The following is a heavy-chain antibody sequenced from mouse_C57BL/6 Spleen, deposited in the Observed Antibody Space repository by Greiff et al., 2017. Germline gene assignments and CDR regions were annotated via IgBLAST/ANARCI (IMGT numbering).Heavy chain of an antibody. CDR2: ISSGSSTI. V-gene: IGHV5-17*01. CDR1: GFTFSDYG. J-gene: IGHJ3*01. CDR3: ARPDYYGRSPPFAY. D-gene: IGHD1-1*01. Sequence: DVKLVESGGGLVKPGGSLKLSCAASGFTFSDYGMHWVRQAPEKGLEWVAYISSGSSTIYYADTVKGRFTISRDNAKNTLFLQMTSLRSEDTAMYYCARPDYYGRSPPFAYWGQGTRVTVSA.